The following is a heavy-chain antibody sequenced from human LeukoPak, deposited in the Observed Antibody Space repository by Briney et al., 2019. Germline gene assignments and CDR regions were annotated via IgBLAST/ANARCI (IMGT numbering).Heavy chain of an antibody. J-gene: IGHJ3*02. CDR3: ARRADSRITMVRGVIIGAFDI. CDR2: IYPGDSDT. CDR1: GCGFTSYW. D-gene: IGHD3-10*01. V-gene: IGHV5-51*01. Sequence: GASLQISCKGSGCGFTSYWIGWVRQMPGKGLEWMGIIYPGDSDTRYSPSFQGQVTISADKSISTAYLQWSSLKASDTAMYYCARRADSRITMVRGVIIGAFDIWGRGTMVTVSS.